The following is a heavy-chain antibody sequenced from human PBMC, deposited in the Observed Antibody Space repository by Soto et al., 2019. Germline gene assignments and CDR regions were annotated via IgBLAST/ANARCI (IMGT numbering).Heavy chain of an antibody. J-gene: IGHJ6*02. D-gene: IGHD3-3*01. Sequence: SQTLSLTCAISGDSVTSNSAAWNWIRQSPSRGLERLGRTYYRSEWYNDYAVSVKSRITINPDTSKNQFSLQLNSVTPEDTAVYYCARDSHRITIFGVAIGMDVWGQGTTVTVSS. CDR1: GDSVTSNSAA. V-gene: IGHV6-1*01. CDR3: ARDSHRITIFGVAIGMDV. CDR2: TYYRSEWYN.